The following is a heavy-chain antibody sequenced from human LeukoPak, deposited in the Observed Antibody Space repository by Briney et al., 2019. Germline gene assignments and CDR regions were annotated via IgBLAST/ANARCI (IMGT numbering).Heavy chain of an antibody. J-gene: IGHJ2*01. CDR1: GFTFSSYA. D-gene: IGHD3-3*01. CDR3: AKVDYTIFGILRSGYFDL. V-gene: IGHV3-23*01. CDR2: ISGSGGST. Sequence: PGGSLRLSCAASGFTFSSYAMSWVRQAPGKGLEWVSAISGSGGSTYYADSVKGRFTISRDNSKNTLYLQMNSLRAEDTAVYYCAKVDYTIFGILRSGYFDLWGRGTLITVSS.